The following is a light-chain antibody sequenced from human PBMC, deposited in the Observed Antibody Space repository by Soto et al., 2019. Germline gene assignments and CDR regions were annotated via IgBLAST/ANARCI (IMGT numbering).Light chain of an antibody. J-gene: IGKJ1*01. V-gene: IGKV3-20*01. CDR3: QQYGSSGT. CDR2: AAS. CDR1: QSVSSN. Sequence: EIVMTQSPGTLSVSPGERATLSCWASQSVSSNVAWYQQKRGQAPRLLIYAASTRATGVPARFSGSGSGTDFTLTISRLEPEDFAVYYCQQYGSSGTFGQGTKVDIK.